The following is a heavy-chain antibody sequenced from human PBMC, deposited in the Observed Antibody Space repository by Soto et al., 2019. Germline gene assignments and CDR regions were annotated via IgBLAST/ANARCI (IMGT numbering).Heavy chain of an antibody. CDR1: GGSISSGGYY. CDR3: ASSFESDYYDSSGYPQFDY. Sequence: SETLSLTCTVSGGSISSGGYYWSWIRQHPGKGLEWIGYIYYSGSTYYNPSLKSRVTISVDTSKNQFSLKLSSVTAADTAVYYCASSFESDYYDSSGYPQFDYWGQGTLVTVSS. V-gene: IGHV4-31*03. D-gene: IGHD3-22*01. J-gene: IGHJ4*02. CDR2: IYYSGST.